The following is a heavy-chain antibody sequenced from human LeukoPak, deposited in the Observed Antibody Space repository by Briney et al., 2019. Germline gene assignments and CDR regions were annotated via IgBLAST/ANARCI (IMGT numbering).Heavy chain of an antibody. CDR1: GFTLSNYG. D-gene: IGHD3-22*01. CDR3: ARVYDSSGYYNTHAFDI. V-gene: IGHV3-33*01. Sequence: GGSLRLSCAASGFTLSNYGMHWVRQAPGKGLEWVAVIWYDGSNKYYADSVKGRFTISRDNSKNTLYLQMNSLRAEDTAVYYCARVYDSSGYYNTHAFDIWGQGTMVTVSS. CDR2: IWYDGSNK. J-gene: IGHJ3*02.